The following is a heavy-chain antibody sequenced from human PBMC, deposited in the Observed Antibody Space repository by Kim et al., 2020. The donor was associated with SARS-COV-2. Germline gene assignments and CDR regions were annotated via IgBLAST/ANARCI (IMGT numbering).Heavy chain of an antibody. CDR3: ARDGGVPVTTLSWFDP. CDR2: ISYDGSNK. Sequence: GGSLRLSCAASGFTFSSYAMHWVRQAPGKGLEWVAVISYDGSNKYYADSVKGRFTISRDNSKNTLYLQMNSLRAEDTAVYYCARDGGVPVTTLSWFDPWGQGTLVTVSS. CDR1: GFTFSSYA. D-gene: IGHD4-17*01. J-gene: IGHJ5*02. V-gene: IGHV3-30-3*01.